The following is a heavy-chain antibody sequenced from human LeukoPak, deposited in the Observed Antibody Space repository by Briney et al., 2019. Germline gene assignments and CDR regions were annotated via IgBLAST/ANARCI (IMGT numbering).Heavy chain of an antibody. J-gene: IGHJ4*02. D-gene: IGHD3-22*01. CDR3: ARDERYDSSGYPFDY. CDR2: INPSGGRT. V-gene: IGHV1-46*01. Sequence: ASVKVSCKASGYTFTNYYMHWVRQAPGQGLEWMGIINPSGGRTNYAQKFQGRVTMTRDTSISTAYMELSSLRSDDTAMFYCARDERYDSSGYPFDYWGQGTLVTVSS. CDR1: GYTFTNYY.